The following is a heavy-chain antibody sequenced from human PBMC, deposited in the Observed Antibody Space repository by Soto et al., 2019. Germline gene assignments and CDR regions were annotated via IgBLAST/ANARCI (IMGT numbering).Heavy chain of an antibody. J-gene: IGHJ3*02. Sequence: ASVKVSCKASGYTFTGYYMHWVRQAPGQGLEWMGWINPNSGGTNYAQKFQGWVTMTRDTSISTAYMELSRLRSDDTAVYYCARGTSYYYYCSGGYYNRGGAAFDIWGQGTMVTVSS. D-gene: IGHD3-10*01. V-gene: IGHV1-2*04. CDR1: GYTFTGYY. CDR2: INPNSGGT. CDR3: ARGTSYYYYCSGGYYNRGGAAFDI.